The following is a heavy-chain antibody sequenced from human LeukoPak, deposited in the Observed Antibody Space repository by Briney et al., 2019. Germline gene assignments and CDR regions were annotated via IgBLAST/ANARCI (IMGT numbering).Heavy chain of an antibody. V-gene: IGHV3-30*01. J-gene: IGHJ5*02. D-gene: IGHD3-3*01. Sequence: GGSLRLSCAASGFTFSSYAMHWVRQAPGKGLGWVAVISYDGSNKYYADSVKGRFTISRDNSKNTLYLQMNSLRAEDTAVYYCARDYYDFWSGPMGLEGGQNWFDPWGQGTLVTVSS. CDR2: ISYDGSNK. CDR1: GFTFSSYA. CDR3: ARDYYDFWSGPMGLEGGQNWFDP.